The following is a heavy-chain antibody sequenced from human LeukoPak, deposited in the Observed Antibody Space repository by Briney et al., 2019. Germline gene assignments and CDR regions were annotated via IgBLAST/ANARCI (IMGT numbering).Heavy chain of an antibody. V-gene: IGHV3-66*02. J-gene: IGHJ4*02. CDR3: ARDRHSTRYCSSTSCYKGPFDY. D-gene: IGHD2-2*01. CDR1: GFTFSSNY. CDR2: IYSGGST. Sequence: GGSLRLSCAASGFTFSSNYMSWVRQAPGKGLEWVSVIYSGGSTYYADSVKGRFTISRDNSKNTLYPQMNSLRAEDTAVYYCARDRHSTRYCSSTSCYKGPFDYWGQGTLVTVSS.